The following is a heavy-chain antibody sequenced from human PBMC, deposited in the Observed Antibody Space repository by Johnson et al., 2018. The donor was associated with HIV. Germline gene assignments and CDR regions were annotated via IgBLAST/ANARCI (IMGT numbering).Heavy chain of an antibody. Sequence: VQLVESGGGVVQPGRSLRLSCAASGFTFSSYAMSWVRQAPGKGLEWVSAISGSGGSTYYADSVKGRFTISRDNSKNTLYLQMNSLRAEDTAVYYCARGRITMIGVDLRGGGFDIWGQGTMVTVSS. D-gene: IGHD3-22*01. CDR3: ARGRITMIGVDLRGGGFDI. V-gene: IGHV3-23*04. J-gene: IGHJ3*02. CDR2: ISGSGGST. CDR1: GFTFSSYA.